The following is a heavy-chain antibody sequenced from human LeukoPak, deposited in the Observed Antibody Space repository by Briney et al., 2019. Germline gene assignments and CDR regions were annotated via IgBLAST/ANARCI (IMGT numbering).Heavy chain of an antibody. CDR3: ASHVFDFYSAYLVSYFDP. CDR1: GGSISSTDYY. Sequence: SETLSLTCTVSGGSISSTDYYWGWIRQPPGKGLEWIASMYYTGNTYYNPSLKSRLAISVDTSKSQFSLRLSSVTAADTAVYYCASHVFDFYSAYLVSYFDPWGQGTLVTVSS. J-gene: IGHJ4*02. CDR2: MYYTGNT. V-gene: IGHV4-39*01. D-gene: IGHD3-3*01.